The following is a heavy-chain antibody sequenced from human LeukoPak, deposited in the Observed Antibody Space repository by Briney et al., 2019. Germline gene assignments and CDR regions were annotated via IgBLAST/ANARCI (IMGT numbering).Heavy chain of an antibody. J-gene: IGHJ4*02. CDR3: AKGISFWSGSYDFDY. Sequence: GGSLRLSCAASGFTFSGYWMSWVRQAPGKGVEWVANIKRDGSEKYYVDSVKGRFSISRDNAKNSLYLQMNSVRAEDTALYYCAKGISFWSGSYDFDYWGQGTLVTVSS. CDR1: GFTFSGYW. V-gene: IGHV3-7*03. D-gene: IGHD3-3*01. CDR2: IKRDGSEK.